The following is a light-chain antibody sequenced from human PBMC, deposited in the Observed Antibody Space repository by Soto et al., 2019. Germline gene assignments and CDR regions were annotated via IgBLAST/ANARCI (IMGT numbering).Light chain of an antibody. Sequence: DIQLTHSPSTLSASIGDRVTMTCRASQSIGSWLAWYQQRPGKAPNVLIYKASNLERGVPSRFSGSGSETEFTLTISSLQPEDFATYYCQQYSTFPWTFGQGTKVEL. CDR2: KAS. CDR3: QQYSTFPWT. V-gene: IGKV1-5*03. CDR1: QSIGSW. J-gene: IGKJ1*01.